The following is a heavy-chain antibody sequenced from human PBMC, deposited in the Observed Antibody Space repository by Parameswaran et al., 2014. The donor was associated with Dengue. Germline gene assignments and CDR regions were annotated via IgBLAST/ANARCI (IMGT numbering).Heavy chain of an antibody. CDR2: ISWNSGSI. D-gene: IGHD3-3*01. CDR3: AKDGMAYDFWSGYVNWFDP. Sequence: WIRQPPGKGLEWVSGISWNSGSIGYADSVKGRFTISRDNAKNSLYLQMNSLRAEDTALYYCAKDGMAYDFWSGYVNWFDPWGQGTLVTVSS. J-gene: IGHJ5*02. V-gene: IGHV3-9*01.